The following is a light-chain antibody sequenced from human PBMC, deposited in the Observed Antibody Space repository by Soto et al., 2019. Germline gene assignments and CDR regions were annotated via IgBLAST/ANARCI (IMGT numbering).Light chain of an antibody. CDR2: GAS. J-gene: IGKJ4*01. CDR3: HQHNDWPRT. CDR1: QSVRSH. V-gene: IGKV3-15*01. Sequence: EVVMTQSPATLSVSPGERVTLSCRASQSVRSHLAWYQQKPGQAPSLLIFGASTRATGVPDRFSGGESGTEFTLTISSLQSEDVAVYFCHQHNDWPRTFGGGTRVEIK.